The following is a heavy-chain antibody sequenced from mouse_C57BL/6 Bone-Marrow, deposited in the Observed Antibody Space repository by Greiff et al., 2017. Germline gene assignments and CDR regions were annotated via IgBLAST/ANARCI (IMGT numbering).Heavy chain of an antibody. CDR2: INPYNGGT. J-gene: IGHJ2*01. V-gene: IGHV1-19*01. CDR3: ARGGIYSNYVDY. CDR1: GYTFTDYY. D-gene: IGHD2-5*01. Sequence: EVQLVESGPVLVKPGASVKMSCKASGYTFTDYYMNWVKQSHGKSLEWIGVINPYNGGTSYNQKFKGKATLTVDKSSSTAYMELNSLTSEDSAVYYCARGGIYSNYVDYWGQGTTLTVSS.